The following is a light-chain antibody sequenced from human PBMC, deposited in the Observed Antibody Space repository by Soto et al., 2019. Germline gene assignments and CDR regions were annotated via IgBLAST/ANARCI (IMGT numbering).Light chain of an antibody. J-gene: IGKJ4*01. CDR3: QQRSNWPPG. Sequence: EIVLTQSPATLSLSPGERATLSCRASQSVSSYLAWYQQKPCQAPRLLIYDASNRATGIPARFSGSGSGTDFTLTISSLEPEDFAVYYWQQRSNWPPGFGGGTKVEIK. CDR2: DAS. CDR1: QSVSSY. V-gene: IGKV3-11*01.